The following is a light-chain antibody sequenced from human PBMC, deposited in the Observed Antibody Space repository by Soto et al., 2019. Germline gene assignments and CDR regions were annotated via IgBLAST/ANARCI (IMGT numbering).Light chain of an antibody. CDR3: AAWDDSLSGVV. CDR2: SND. CDR1: SSNIGSNY. V-gene: IGLV1-47*01. Sequence: QAVVTQPPSASGTPGQRVAISCSGSSSNIGSNYVYWYQQLPGTAPKFVIDSNDQRPSGVPDRFSGSKSGTSASLAISGLRSEDEADYFCAAWDDSLSGVVFGGGTQLTVL. J-gene: IGLJ2*01.